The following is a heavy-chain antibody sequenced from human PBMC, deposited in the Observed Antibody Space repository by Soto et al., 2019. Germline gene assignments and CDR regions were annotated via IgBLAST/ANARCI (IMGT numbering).Heavy chain of an antibody. Sequence: SETLSLTGTASGGTISTSYGSWTRQPAGKGLEWIGRIYTSGSTNYNPSLKSRVTMSVDTSKNQFSLKLSSVTAADTAVYYCARGYDFWSGEDYYYGMDVWGQGTTVTSP. CDR2: IYTSGST. CDR1: GGTISTSY. D-gene: IGHD3-3*01. J-gene: IGHJ6*02. V-gene: IGHV4-4*07. CDR3: ARGYDFWSGEDYYYGMDV.